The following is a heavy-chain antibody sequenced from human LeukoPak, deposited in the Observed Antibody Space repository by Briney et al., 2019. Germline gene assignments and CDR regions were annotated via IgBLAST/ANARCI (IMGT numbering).Heavy chain of an antibody. Sequence: PGGSLRLSCAASGFTFGNYAMSWVRQAPGGGLEWVSAISGGGGGTYYADSVKGRFTISRDNSKNTLYLQMNSLRAEDTAVYYCAKTTHFDYWGQGTLVTVSS. D-gene: IGHD1-14*01. CDR1: GFTFGNYA. J-gene: IGHJ4*02. CDR3: AKTTHFDY. CDR2: ISGGGGGT. V-gene: IGHV3-23*01.